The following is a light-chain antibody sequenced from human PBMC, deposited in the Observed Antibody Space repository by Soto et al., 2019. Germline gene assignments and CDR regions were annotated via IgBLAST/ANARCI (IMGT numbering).Light chain of an antibody. CDR1: QSVGSN. CDR2: GAS. V-gene: IGKV3-15*01. Sequence: EIVMTQSPATLSVSPGERATLSCRARQSVGSNLAWYQQTPGQAPRLLIYGASTRATGIPARFSGSGSGTEFTLTISSLQSEDFAVYYCQQYNNWPRTFGPGTKVDI. J-gene: IGKJ3*01. CDR3: QQYNNWPRT.